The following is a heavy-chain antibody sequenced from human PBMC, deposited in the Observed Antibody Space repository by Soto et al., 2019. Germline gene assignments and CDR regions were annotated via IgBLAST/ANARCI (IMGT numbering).Heavy chain of an antibody. CDR1: GYTFTSYA. Sequence: ASVKVSCKASGYTFTSYAMHWVRQAPGQRLEWMGWINAGNGNTKYSQKFQGRVTITRDTSESTAYMELSSLRSEDKAVYYCARSPIAVAGTLPFDYWGQGALVTVSS. V-gene: IGHV1-3*01. J-gene: IGHJ4*02. D-gene: IGHD6-19*01. CDR3: ARSPIAVAGTLPFDY. CDR2: INAGNGNT.